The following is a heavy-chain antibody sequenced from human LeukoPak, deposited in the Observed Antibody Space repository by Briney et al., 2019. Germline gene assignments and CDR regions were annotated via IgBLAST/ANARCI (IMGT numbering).Heavy chain of an antibody. D-gene: IGHD1-1*01. Sequence: GGSLRLSCAASAFTFSRFAMSWVRQAPGKGLEWVSAIRAGSDVAYYADFVKGRFTISRDNSKNMLFLQMNSLKVEDTAIYFCAQDWNDDDSGIDQWGQGTLVTVSA. CDR1: AFTFSRFA. J-gene: IGHJ4*02. CDR2: IRAGSDVA. CDR3: AQDWNDDDSGIDQ. V-gene: IGHV3-23*01.